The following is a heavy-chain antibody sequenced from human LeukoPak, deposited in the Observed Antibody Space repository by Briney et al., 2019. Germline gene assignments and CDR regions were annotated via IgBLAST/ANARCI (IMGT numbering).Heavy chain of an antibody. Sequence: ASVKVSCKASRYTFTAYYMNWVRQAPGQGLEWMGWINPNSGGADYAQKFQGRISMTRDTSISTAYMELSRLTSDDTAVYYCARYGVPDRNYLDNWGQGTLVTVSS. CDR3: ARYGVPDRNYLDN. J-gene: IGHJ4*02. V-gene: IGHV1-2*02. CDR1: RYTFTAYY. D-gene: IGHD1-14*01. CDR2: INPNSGGA.